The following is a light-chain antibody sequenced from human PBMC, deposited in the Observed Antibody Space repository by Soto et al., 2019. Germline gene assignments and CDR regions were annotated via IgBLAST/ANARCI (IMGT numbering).Light chain of an antibody. CDR2: SAS. J-gene: IGKJ1*01. CDR3: HQYDFWPT. CDR1: QSVSSN. Sequence: EIVMTQSPATLSVSPGERATLSCRASQSVSSNLAWYQQKPGQAPRLLICSASSRATAIPARFSGSGSGTEFTLTISSLQSEDFAVYYCHQYDFWPTFGQGTKVDIK. V-gene: IGKV3-15*01.